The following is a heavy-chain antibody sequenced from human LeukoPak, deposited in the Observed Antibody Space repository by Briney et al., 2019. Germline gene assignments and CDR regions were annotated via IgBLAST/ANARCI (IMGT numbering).Heavy chain of an antibody. D-gene: IGHD2-2*01. CDR1: GGSISSYY. V-gene: IGHV4-59*01. J-gene: IGHJ5*02. Sequence: SETLSLTCTVSGGSISSYYWSWIRQPPGKGLEWIGYIYYSGSTNYNPSLKSRVTISVDTSKNQFSLKLSSVTAADTAVYYCAREGGNCSSTSCYDGNWFDPWGQGTLVTVSS. CDR3: AREGGNCSSTSCYDGNWFDP. CDR2: IYYSGST.